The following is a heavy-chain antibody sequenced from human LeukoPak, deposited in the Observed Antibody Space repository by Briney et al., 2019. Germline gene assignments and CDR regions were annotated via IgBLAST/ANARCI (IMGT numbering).Heavy chain of an antibody. J-gene: IGHJ4*02. D-gene: IGHD2-15*01. V-gene: IGHV3-53*01. Sequence: GGSLRLSCAASGFTVSSNYMSWVRQAPGKGLEWVSVIYSGGSTYYADSVKGRFTISRDNSKNTLYLQMNSLRAEDTAVYYCASGVPIYCTGGSCYSAWGQGTLVTVSS. CDR1: GFTVSSNY. CDR2: IYSGGST. CDR3: ASGVPIYCTGGSCYSA.